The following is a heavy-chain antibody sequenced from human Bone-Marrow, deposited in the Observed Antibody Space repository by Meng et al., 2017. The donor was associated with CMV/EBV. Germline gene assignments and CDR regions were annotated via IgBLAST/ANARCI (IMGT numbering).Heavy chain of an antibody. CDR2: IKQDGSEK. V-gene: IGHV3-7*01. CDR3: ARDVVVIPAAIYYGMDV. Sequence: GESLKISCAASGFTFSSYWMSWVRRAPGKGLEWVANIKQDGSEKYYVDSVKGRFTISRDNAKNSLYLQMNSLRAEDTAVYYCARDVVVIPAAIYYGMDVWAQGTTATFPS. CDR1: GFTFSSYW. J-gene: IGHJ6*02. D-gene: IGHD2-2*01.